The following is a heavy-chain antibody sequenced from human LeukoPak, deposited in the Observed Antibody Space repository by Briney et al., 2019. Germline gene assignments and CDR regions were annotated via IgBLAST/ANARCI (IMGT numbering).Heavy chain of an antibody. CDR3: ARGPTYYYGSGSYNMVSDP. D-gene: IGHD3-10*01. V-gene: IGHV4-34*01. CDR1: GGSFSGYY. CDR2: INHSGST. Sequence: SETLSLTCAVYGGSFSGYYWSWIRQPPGKGLEWIGEINHSGSTNYNPSLKSRVTISVDTSKNQFSLKLSSVTAADTAVYYCARGPTYYYGSGSYNMVSDPWGQGTLVTVSP. J-gene: IGHJ5*02.